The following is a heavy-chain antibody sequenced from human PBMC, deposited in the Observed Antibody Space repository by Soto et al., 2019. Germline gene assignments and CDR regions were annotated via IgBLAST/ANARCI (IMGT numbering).Heavy chain of an antibody. Sequence: VAVISYDGSNKYYADSVKGRFTISRDNSKNTLYLQMNSLRAEDTAVYYCAKGGYSSSWVFDYWGQGTLVTVSS. V-gene: IGHV3-30*18. D-gene: IGHD6-13*01. CDR2: ISYDGSNK. J-gene: IGHJ4*02. CDR3: AKGGYSSSWVFDY.